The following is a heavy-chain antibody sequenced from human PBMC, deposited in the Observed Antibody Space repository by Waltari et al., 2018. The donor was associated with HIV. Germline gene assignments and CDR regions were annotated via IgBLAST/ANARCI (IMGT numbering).Heavy chain of an antibody. Sequence: QVQLVQSGAEVKKPGASVKVSCKESGYTFTSYYMHWVRQAPGQGLEWMGINNPSGGSTSYAQKFQGRVTMTRDTSTSTVYMELSSLRSEDTAVYYCARGRSSSPAVYYYYGMDVWGQGTTVTVSS. V-gene: IGHV1-46*01. J-gene: IGHJ6*02. CDR3: ARGRSSSPAVYYYYGMDV. CDR2: NNPSGGST. CDR1: GYTFTSYY. D-gene: IGHD6-13*01.